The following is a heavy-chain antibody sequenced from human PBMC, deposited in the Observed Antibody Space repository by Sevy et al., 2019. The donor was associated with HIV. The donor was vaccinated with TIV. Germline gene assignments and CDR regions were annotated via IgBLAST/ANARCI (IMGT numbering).Heavy chain of an antibody. CDR1: GFTFSSYG. D-gene: IGHD3-3*01. V-gene: IGHV3-30*18. J-gene: IGHJ6*02. CDR2: ISYDGSNK. CDR3: AKGNYDFWSGYSYYYYGMDV. Sequence: GGSLRLSCAASGFTFSSYGMHWVRQAPGKGLEWVAVISYDGSNKYYADSVKGRFTISRDNSKNTLYLQMNSLRAEDTAVYYCAKGNYDFWSGYSYYYYGMDVWGQGTTVTVSS.